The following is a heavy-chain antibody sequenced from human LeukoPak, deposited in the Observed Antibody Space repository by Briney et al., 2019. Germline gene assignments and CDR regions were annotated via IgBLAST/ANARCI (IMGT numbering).Heavy chain of an antibody. CDR2: IYYSGST. CDR3: ARWYYYASGAIDY. J-gene: IGHJ4*02. V-gene: IGHV4-39*07. Sequence: KPSETLSLTCTVSGGSISSSSYYWGWIRQPPGKGLEWIGSIYYSGSTYYNPSLKSRVTISVDTSKNQFSLKLSSVTAADTAVYYCARWYYYASGAIDYWGQGILVTVSS. CDR1: GGSISSSSYY. D-gene: IGHD3-10*01.